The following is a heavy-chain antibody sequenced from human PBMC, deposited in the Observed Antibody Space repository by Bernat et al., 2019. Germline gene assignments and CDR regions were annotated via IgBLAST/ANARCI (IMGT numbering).Heavy chain of an antibody. CDR1: GYTFTSYG. Sequence: QVQLVQSGAEVKKPGASVKVSCKASGYTFTSYGISWVRQAPGQGLEWMGWISAYNGNTNYAQKLQGRVTMTTDTSTSTAYMELRSLGSDDTAVYYCARDSDVLLWFGESEIGFDPWGQGTLVTVSS. CDR3: ARDSDVLLWFGESEIGFDP. V-gene: IGHV1-18*01. CDR2: ISAYNGNT. J-gene: IGHJ5*02. D-gene: IGHD3-10*01.